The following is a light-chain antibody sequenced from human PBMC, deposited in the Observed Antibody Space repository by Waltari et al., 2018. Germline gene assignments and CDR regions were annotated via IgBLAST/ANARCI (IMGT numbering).Light chain of an antibody. V-gene: IGKV3-20*01. CDR1: QMVTCIS. CDR3: QQYDGSAVT. CDR2: RTS. Sequence: CSASQMVTCISLAWYQQKPGQAPRLLIYRTSSRATGFSDRFSGSGSGTDFTLTINRLEPEDSAVYHCQQYDGSAVTFGGGTRVEIK. J-gene: IGKJ4*01.